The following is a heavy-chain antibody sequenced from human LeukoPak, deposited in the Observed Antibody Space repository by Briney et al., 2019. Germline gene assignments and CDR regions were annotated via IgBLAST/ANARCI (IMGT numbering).Heavy chain of an antibody. CDR3: TTTAPHYYGNDY. D-gene: IGHD3-10*01. V-gene: IGHV3-15*01. Sequence: PGGSLRLSCAASGFTFSNAWMSWVRQAPGKGLEWVGRIKSKTDGGTTDYAAPVKGRFTISGDDSKNTLYLQMNSLKTEDTAVYYCTTTAPHYYGNDYWGQGTLVTVSS. CDR2: IKSKTDGGTT. J-gene: IGHJ4*02. CDR1: GFTFSNAW.